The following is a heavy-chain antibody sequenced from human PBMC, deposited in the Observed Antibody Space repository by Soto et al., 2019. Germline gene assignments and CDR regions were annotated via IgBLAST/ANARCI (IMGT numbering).Heavy chain of an antibody. CDR2: IKQDGSQK. Sequence: GGSLRLSCVGSGFTISNYWMSWVRQAPGKGLEWVANIKQDGSQKYYVDSVKGRFTISRDNAKNSLYLQMNSLRVEDTAVYYCTRGTALVYCTSTSSPGIDVWGQGIKVTVSS. CDR1: GFTISNYW. J-gene: IGHJ6*02. D-gene: IGHD2-2*01. CDR3: TRGTALVYCTSTSSPGIDV. V-gene: IGHV3-7*03.